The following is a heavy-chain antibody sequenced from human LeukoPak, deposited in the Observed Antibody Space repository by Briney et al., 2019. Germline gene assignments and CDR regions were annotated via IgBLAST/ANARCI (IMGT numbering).Heavy chain of an antibody. Sequence: GGSLRLSCAASGFTFDDYAMHWVRQAPGKGLEWVSGISWNSGSIGYADSVKGRFTISRDNAKNSLYLQMNSLRAEDTALYYCAKDIGGGGQQLADYWGQGTLVTVPS. D-gene: IGHD6-13*01. CDR2: ISWNSGSI. CDR1: GFTFDDYA. CDR3: AKDIGGGGQQLADY. V-gene: IGHV3-9*01. J-gene: IGHJ4*02.